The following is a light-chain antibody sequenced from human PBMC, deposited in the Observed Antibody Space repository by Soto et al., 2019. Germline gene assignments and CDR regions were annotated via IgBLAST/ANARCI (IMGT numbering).Light chain of an antibody. Sequence: QSGLTQPPSVSAAPGQKVTISCSGSSSNIGNNFVTWYQQLPGTAPKLLIYDNNKRPSGIPDRFSGSQSGTSATLGITGLQTGDEAVYYCGSWDSSLTYVFGTGTKVTVL. CDR2: DNN. CDR3: GSWDSSLTYV. J-gene: IGLJ1*01. V-gene: IGLV1-51*01. CDR1: SSNIGNNF.